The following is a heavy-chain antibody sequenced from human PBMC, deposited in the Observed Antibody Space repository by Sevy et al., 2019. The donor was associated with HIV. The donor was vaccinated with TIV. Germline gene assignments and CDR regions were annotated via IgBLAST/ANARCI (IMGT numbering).Heavy chain of an antibody. CDR1: GFTFRNYA. V-gene: IGHV3-23*01. J-gene: IGHJ4*02. CDR2: LSGTGGST. CDR3: AKDLDIVAVAAAIRLSY. D-gene: IGHD2-2*01. Sequence: GGSLRLSCAASGFTFRNYAMSWVRQAPGKGLEWVSALSGTGGSTYYADSVKGRFTISGDNSKDTVYLQMNSLRVEDTAVYYCAKDLDIVAVAAAIRLSYWGQGTLVTVSS.